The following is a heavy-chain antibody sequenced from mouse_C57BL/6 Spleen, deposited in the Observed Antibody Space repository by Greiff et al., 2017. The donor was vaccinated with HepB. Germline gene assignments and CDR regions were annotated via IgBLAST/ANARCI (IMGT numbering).Heavy chain of an antibody. J-gene: IGHJ3*01. V-gene: IGHV5-4*01. CDR2: ISDGGSYT. D-gene: IGHD2-5*01. CDR3: ARGDSNYLFAY. Sequence: EVHLVESGGGLVKPGGSLKLSCAASGFTFSSYAMSWVRQTPEKRLEWVATISDGGSYTYYPDNVKGRFTISRDNAKNNLYLQMSHLKSEDTAMYYCARGDSNYLFAYWGQGTLVTVSA. CDR1: GFTFSSYA.